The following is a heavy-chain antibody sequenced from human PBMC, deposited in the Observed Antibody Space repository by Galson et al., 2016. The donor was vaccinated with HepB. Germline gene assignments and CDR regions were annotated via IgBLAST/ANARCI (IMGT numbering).Heavy chain of an antibody. CDR2: ISGDGSRT. J-gene: IGHJ4*02. CDR3: VREFDY. CDR1: GFTFSTYW. Sequence: LRLSCAASGFTFSTYWMHWVRQAPGKGPLWVSGISGDGSRTTCADSVKGRFTISRDNVKNTLYLLMNSLRAEDTALYYCVREFDYWGQGTLVTVSS. V-gene: IGHV3-74*01.